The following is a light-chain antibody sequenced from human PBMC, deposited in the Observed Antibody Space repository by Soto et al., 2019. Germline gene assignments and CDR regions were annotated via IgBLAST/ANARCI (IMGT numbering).Light chain of an antibody. V-gene: IGKV4-1*01. CDR3: QQYYSSPWT. J-gene: IGKJ1*01. CDR1: QSVLYSSNNKNY. Sequence: DIVMTQSPDSLAVSLGERATINCKSSQSVLYSSNNKNYLAWYQQKPGQPPKLLIYWTSTRESGVPDRFSGSESGTDFTLTISSLQAEDVAVYYCQQYYSSPWTFGQGTKVKI. CDR2: WTS.